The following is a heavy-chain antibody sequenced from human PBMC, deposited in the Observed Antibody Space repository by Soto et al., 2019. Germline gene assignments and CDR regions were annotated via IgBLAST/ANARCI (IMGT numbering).Heavy chain of an antibody. D-gene: IGHD5-12*01. CDR2: ISGDGSAI. V-gene: IGHV3-48*02. Sequence: EVQLVQSGGGLVQPGGSLRLSCVGSGFTFTSHAINWVRQAPGKGLEWLAYISGDGSAIFEADSVKGRFAVSRDNAKTSLYLQMNSLRDEGTAVYYCARDSGYDYRLDFWGQGILVTVSS. CDR3: ARDSGYDYRLDF. CDR1: GFTFTSHA. J-gene: IGHJ4*02.